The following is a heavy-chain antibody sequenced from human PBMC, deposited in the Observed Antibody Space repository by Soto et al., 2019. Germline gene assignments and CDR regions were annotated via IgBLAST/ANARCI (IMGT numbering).Heavy chain of an antibody. CDR3: AIPSLGYCSGGSCYSKPNAAFDI. Sequence: QVQLVQSGAEVKKPGASVKVSCKASGYTFTSYGISWVRQAPGQGLEWMGWISAYNGNTNYAQKLQGRVTMTTDTSTSTAYMELRSLRSDDTVVYYCAIPSLGYCSGGSCYSKPNAAFDIWGQGTMVTVSS. CDR2: ISAYNGNT. D-gene: IGHD2-15*01. J-gene: IGHJ3*02. V-gene: IGHV1-18*01. CDR1: GYTFTSYG.